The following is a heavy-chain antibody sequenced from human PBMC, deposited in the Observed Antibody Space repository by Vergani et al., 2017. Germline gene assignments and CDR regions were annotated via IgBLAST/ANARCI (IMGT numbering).Heavy chain of an antibody. CDR3: ARQDYVGDY. J-gene: IGHJ4*02. Sequence: QVQLVQSGAEVKKPGASVKVSCKASGYTFTGYYIHWVRQAPGQGLEWMGWINPNSGDTNYAQKFQGRVTMTRDTSISTAYMELSRLRSDDTAVYYCARQDYVGDYWGQGTLVTVSS. CDR2: INPNSGDT. D-gene: IGHD4-17*01. CDR1: GYTFTGYY. V-gene: IGHV1-2*02.